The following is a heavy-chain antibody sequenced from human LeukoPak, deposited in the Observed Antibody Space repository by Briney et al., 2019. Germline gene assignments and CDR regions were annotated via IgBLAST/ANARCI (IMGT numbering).Heavy chain of an antibody. J-gene: IGHJ6*03. Sequence: GGSLRLSCAASGFTFSSYAMSWVRQAPGKGLEWVSALSGSGGSTYYADSVKGRVTISRDNSKNTLYLQMNSLRAEDTAVYYCAKVSSAYYYYMDVWGKGTTVTVSS. V-gene: IGHV3-23*01. D-gene: IGHD3-16*02. CDR2: LSGSGGST. CDR3: AKVSSAYYYYMDV. CDR1: GFTFSSYA.